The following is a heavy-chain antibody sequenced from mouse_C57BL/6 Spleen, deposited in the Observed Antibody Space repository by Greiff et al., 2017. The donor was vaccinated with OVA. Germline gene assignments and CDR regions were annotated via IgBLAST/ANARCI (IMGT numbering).Heavy chain of an antibody. D-gene: IGHD2-4*01. CDR3: ARRDYDYYYAMDY. CDR1: GYAFSSSW. V-gene: IGHV1-82*01. J-gene: IGHJ4*01. CDR2: IYPGDGDT. Sequence: QVHVKQSGPELVKPGASVKISCKASGYAFSSSWMNWVKQRPGKGLEWIGRIYPGDGDTNYNGKFKGKATLTADKSSSTAYMQLSSLTSEDSAVDFCARRDYDYYYAMDYWGQGTSVTVSS.